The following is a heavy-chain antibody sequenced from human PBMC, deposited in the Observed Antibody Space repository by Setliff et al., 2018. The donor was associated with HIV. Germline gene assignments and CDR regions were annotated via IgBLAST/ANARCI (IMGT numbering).Heavy chain of an antibody. CDR3: ARVGLSAVPFPSVY. J-gene: IGHJ4*02. V-gene: IGHV1-18*01. D-gene: IGHD1-26*01. CDR2: ISAYDGDT. Sequence: ASVKVSCKASNYTFTNYAITWVRQAPGQRPEWMGWISAYDGDTKYAQKFHSRLSMTADTSTTTAYMDLRGLTPDDTGVYYCARVGLSAVPFPSVYWGQGTLVTVSS. CDR1: NYTFTNYA.